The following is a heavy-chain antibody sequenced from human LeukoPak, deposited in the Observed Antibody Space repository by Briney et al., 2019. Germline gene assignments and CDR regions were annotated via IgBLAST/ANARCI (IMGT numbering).Heavy chain of an antibody. D-gene: IGHD3-22*01. V-gene: IGHV3-43D*03. CDR2: ISWDGGST. Sequence: GGSLRLSCAASGFTFDDYAMHWVRQAPGKGLEWVSLISWDGGSTYYADSVKGRFTISRDNSKNSLYLQMNSLRAEDTALYYCAKDSQDPEDYDSPKGGYYYMDVWGKGTTVTVSS. J-gene: IGHJ6*03. CDR3: AKDSQDPEDYDSPKGGYYYMDV. CDR1: GFTFDDYA.